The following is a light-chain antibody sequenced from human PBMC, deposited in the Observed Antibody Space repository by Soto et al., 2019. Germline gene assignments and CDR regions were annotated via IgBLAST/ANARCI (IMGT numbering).Light chain of an antibody. CDR2: GAS. V-gene: IGKV3-20*01. Sequence: IVLTQSPGTLSLSPGERATLSCRASQSVSSSYLAWYQQKPGQAPRLLIYGASSRATGIPDRFSGSGSGTDFTLTISRLGPEDFAVYYCQQYNIWPTVTFGQGTKVDIK. CDR1: QSVSSSY. CDR3: QQYNIWPTVT. J-gene: IGKJ1*01.